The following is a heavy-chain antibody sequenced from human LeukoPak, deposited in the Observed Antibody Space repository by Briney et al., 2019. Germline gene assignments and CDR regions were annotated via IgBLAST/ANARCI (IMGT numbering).Heavy chain of an antibody. CDR2: IISIFGTA. V-gene: IGHV1-69*05. CDR1: GGTFSSYA. J-gene: IGHJ3*02. CDR3: ATVLRFLEKDAFDI. D-gene: IGHD3-3*01. Sequence: GASVKVSCKASGGTFSSYAISWVRQAPGQGLEWMGGIISIFGTANYAQKFQGRVTITTDESTSTAYMELSSLRSEDTAVYYCATVLRFLEKDAFDIWGQGTMVTVSS.